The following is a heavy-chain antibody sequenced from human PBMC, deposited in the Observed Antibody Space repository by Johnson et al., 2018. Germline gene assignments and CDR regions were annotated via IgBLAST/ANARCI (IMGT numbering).Heavy chain of an antibody. CDR3: AKDGWYGVQQIHGMDV. V-gene: IGHV3-30*18. D-gene: IGHD6-19*01. Sequence: QVQLVESGGGVVQPGRSLRLSCAASGFTFSNYDMHWVRQAPGKGLEWVALISYAGSNDYYADSVKGRFTISRDNSKNTLYLQMNSLRAEDTALYYCAKDGWYGVQQIHGMDVWGQGTTVTVSS. CDR2: ISYAGSND. J-gene: IGHJ6*02. CDR1: GFTFSNYD.